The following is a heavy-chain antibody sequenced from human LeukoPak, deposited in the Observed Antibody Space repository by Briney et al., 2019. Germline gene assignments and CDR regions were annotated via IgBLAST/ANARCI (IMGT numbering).Heavy chain of an antibody. V-gene: IGHV3-48*03. CDR2: ISSSGSTI. J-gene: IGHJ4*02. CDR1: GFTFSSYE. Sequence: PGGSLRLSCAASGFTFSSYETNWVRQAPGKGLEWVSYISSSGSTIYYADSVKGRFTISRDNAKNSLYLQMNSLRAEDTAVYYCARDRLVRGVIFDYWGQGTLVTVSS. CDR3: ARDRLVRGVIFDY. D-gene: IGHD3-10*01.